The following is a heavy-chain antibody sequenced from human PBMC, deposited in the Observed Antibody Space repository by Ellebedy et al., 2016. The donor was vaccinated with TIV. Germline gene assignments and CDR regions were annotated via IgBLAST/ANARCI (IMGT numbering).Heavy chain of an antibody. CDR3: AKGGSYYYGSGNAFDI. V-gene: IGHV3-74*01. Sequence: GESLKISCAASGFTFSSYWMHWVRQAPGKGLVWVSRINSDGSSTSYADSVKGRFTISRDNAKNTLYLQMNSLRAEDTAVYYCAKGGSYYYGSGNAFDIWGQGTMVTVSS. J-gene: IGHJ3*02. D-gene: IGHD3-10*01. CDR2: INSDGSST. CDR1: GFTFSSYW.